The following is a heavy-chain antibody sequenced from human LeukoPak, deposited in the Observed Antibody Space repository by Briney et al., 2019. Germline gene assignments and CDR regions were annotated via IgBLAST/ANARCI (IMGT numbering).Heavy chain of an antibody. CDR1: GITFINYS. CDR2: ITGRGTFT. Sequence: GGSLRLSCAASGITFINYSMTWVRQAPGKGLEWVSAITGRGTFTDYADSVKGRFTISRDNSKNTLYLQMNSLRAEDTAVYYCAKSPPRFGSGWYEKFEKVSYFFDYWGQGTLVTVSS. J-gene: IGHJ4*02. D-gene: IGHD6-19*01. CDR3: AKSPPRFGSGWYEKFEKVSYFFDY. V-gene: IGHV3-23*01.